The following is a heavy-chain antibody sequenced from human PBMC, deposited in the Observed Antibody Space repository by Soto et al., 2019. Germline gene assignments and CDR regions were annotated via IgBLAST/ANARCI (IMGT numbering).Heavy chain of an antibody. CDR3: ARGRGGVGLWFGEYDY. D-gene: IGHD3-10*01. J-gene: IGHJ4*02. CDR2: ISAYNGNT. Sequence: QVQLVQSGAEVKKPGSSVKVSCKASGGTFSSYAISWVRQAPGQGLEWMGGISAYNGNTNYAQKLQGRVTMTTDTSTSTAYMELRSLRSDDTAVYYCARGRGGVGLWFGEYDYWGQGTLVTVSS. CDR1: GGTFSSYA. V-gene: IGHV1-18*01.